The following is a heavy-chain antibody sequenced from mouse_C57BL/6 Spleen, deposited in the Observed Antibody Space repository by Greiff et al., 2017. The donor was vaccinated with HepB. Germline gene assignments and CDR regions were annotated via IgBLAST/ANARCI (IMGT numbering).Heavy chain of an antibody. J-gene: IGHJ2*01. CDR1: GYSITSGYY. CDR3: ARQANWAFDY. CDR2: ISYDGSN. Sequence: DVKLQESGPGLVKPSQSLSLTCSVTGYSITSGYYWNWIRQFPGNKLEWMGYISYDGSNNYNPSLKNRISITRDTSKNQFFLKLNSVTTEDTATYYCARQANWAFDYWGQGTTLTVSS. V-gene: IGHV3-6*01. D-gene: IGHD4-1*01.